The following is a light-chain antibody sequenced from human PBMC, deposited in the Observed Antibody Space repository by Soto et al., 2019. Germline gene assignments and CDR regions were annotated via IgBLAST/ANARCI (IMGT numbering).Light chain of an antibody. V-gene: IGLV1-47*01. J-gene: IGLJ3*02. CDR2: RNN. Sequence: QSVLTQPPSASGTPGQRVTISCSGSSSNIGSNYVFWYQQLPGTAPKLLMYRNNQRPSGVPDRFSDSKSGTSASLAISGLRSEDAAHYYCAAWDDSLRGRVFGGGTKLTVL. CDR3: AAWDDSLRGRV. CDR1: SSNIGSNY.